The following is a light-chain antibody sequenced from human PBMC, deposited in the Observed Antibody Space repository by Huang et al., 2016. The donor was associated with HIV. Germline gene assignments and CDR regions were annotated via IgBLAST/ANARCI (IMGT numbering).Light chain of an antibody. CDR1: QSVGNY. Sequence: IVLTQSPATLSWYPGERVTLSCRASQSVGNYIDWYQQHPGQSPKLLIYDTSNRATGKPGRFSGSGSGTDFTLTISSLQSEDFAVYYCQQRSSGVTFGGGTKVQVK. J-gene: IGKJ4*01. CDR2: DTS. V-gene: IGKV3-11*01. CDR3: QQRSSGVT.